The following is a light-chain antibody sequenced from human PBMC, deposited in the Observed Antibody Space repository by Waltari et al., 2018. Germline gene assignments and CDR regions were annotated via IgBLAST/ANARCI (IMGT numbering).Light chain of an antibody. CDR2: EGN. CDR3: CSYAGSATFAV. V-gene: IGLV2-23*03. J-gene: IGLJ3*02. CDR1: SSDVGNYDL. Sequence: QSALTQPASVSGSPGQSITISCTGPSSDVGNYDLISWYQQHPNKAPKLIIYEGNKRPSGGSNSFSGSTSGNTASLTISGLQAEDEADYFCCSYAGSATFAVFGGGTKLTVL.